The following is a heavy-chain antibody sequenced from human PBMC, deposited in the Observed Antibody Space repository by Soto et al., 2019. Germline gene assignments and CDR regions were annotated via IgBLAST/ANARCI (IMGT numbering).Heavy chain of an antibody. J-gene: IGHJ1*01. CDR1: GYTFTTDA. V-gene: IGHV1-3*01. D-gene: IGHD2-15*01. CDR2: INAGNGNT. Sequence: QVQLVQSGAEVKKPGASVKVSCKASGYTFTTDAMHWVRQAPGQRLEWMAWINAGNGNTKYSQRFQGRVTITRDTSASTVYMELGSLRSEDTAVYYCARDRYCSGGSCSLSFQHWGQGTLVSVSS. CDR3: ARDRYCSGGSCSLSFQH.